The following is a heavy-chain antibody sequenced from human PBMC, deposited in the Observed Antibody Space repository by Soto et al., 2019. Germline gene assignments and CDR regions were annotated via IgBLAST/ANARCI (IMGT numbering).Heavy chain of an antibody. CDR2: IVVGSGNT. J-gene: IGHJ3*02. V-gene: IGHV1-58*01. D-gene: IGHD3-3*01. Sequence: SGKVSCKASGFTFTSSAVQWVRQARGQRLEWIGWIVVGSGNTNYAQKFQERVTITRDMSTSTAYMELSSLRSEDTAVYYCAADSRQGRFLEWLSAFDIWGQGTMVTVSS. CDR3: AADSRQGRFLEWLSAFDI. CDR1: GFTFTSSA.